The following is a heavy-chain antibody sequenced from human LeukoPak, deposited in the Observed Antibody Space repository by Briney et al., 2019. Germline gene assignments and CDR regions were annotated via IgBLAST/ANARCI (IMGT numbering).Heavy chain of an antibody. Sequence: ASVKVSCKASGYTFTSYDINWVRQATGQGLEWMGWMNPNSGNTGYAQKFQGRVTITRNTSISTAYMELSSLRSEDTAVYYCAKSPGVIYYYYYMDVWGKGTTVTVSS. D-gene: IGHD3-10*01. CDR1: GYTFTSYD. V-gene: IGHV1-8*03. CDR2: MNPNSGNT. CDR3: AKSPGVIYYYYYMDV. J-gene: IGHJ6*03.